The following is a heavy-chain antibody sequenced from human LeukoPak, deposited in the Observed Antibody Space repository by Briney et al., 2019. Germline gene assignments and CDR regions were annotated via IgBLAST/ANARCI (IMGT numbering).Heavy chain of an antibody. CDR2: IKSEADGGTA. Sequence: PGGSLRLSCAASGFTFTSAWMSWVRQAPGKGLEWVGRIKSEADGGTADYAAPVKGRFTISRDDSKNTVFLQMNSLKTEDTAVYYCSREGQRNSWGQGNLVTVTS. D-gene: IGHD1-1*01. J-gene: IGHJ4*02. V-gene: IGHV3-15*01. CDR1: GFTFTSAW. CDR3: SREGQRNS.